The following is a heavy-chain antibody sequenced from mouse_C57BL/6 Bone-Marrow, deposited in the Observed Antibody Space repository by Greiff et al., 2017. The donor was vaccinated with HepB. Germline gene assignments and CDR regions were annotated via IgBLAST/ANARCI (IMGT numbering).Heavy chain of an antibody. J-gene: IGHJ2*01. CDR3: TTRGIYYYGSSSFDY. D-gene: IGHD1-1*01. CDR2: IDPEDGDT. Sequence: VQLQQSGAELVRPGASVKLSCTASGFNIKDYYMHWVKQRPEQGLEWIGRIDPEDGDTEYAPKFQGKATMTADTSSNTAYLQLSSLTSEDTAVYYCTTRGIYYYGSSSFDYWGQGTTLTVSS. CDR1: GFNIKDYY. V-gene: IGHV14-1*01.